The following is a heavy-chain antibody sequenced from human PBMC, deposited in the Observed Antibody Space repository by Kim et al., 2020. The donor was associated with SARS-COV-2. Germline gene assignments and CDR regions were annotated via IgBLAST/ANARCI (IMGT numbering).Heavy chain of an antibody. D-gene: IGHD3-16*01. CDR2: AGNGNT. CDR3: ARGGDY. V-gene: IGHV1-3*01. Sequence: AGNGNTKYSQKFQGRVTITRDTSASTAYMELSSLRSEDTAVYYCARGGDYWGQGTLVTVSS. J-gene: IGHJ4*02.